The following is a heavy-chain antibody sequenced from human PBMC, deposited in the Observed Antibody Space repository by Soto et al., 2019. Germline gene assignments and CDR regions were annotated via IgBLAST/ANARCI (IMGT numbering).Heavy chain of an antibody. Sequence: SETLSLTCTVSGGSISSGDYYWSWIRQPPGKGLEWIGYIYYSGSTYYNPSLKSRVTISVDTSKNQFSLKLLSVTAADTAVYYFARVTSSSGIYYYYGMDVWGHGTTVTVSS. CDR1: GGSISSGDYY. CDR3: ARVTSSSGIYYYYGMDV. V-gene: IGHV4-30-4*01. D-gene: IGHD6-6*01. J-gene: IGHJ6*02. CDR2: IYYSGST.